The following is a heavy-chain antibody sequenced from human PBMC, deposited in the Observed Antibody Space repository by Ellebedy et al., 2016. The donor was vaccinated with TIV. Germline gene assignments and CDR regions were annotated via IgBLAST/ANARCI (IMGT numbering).Heavy chain of an antibody. CDR2: IYSGGST. Sequence: GESLKISCAASGFTVSNNYISWVRQAPGKVLEWVSVIYSGGSTYYADSVKGRFTISRDNSKNTVYLQMNSLRAEDTAVYYCARGVISGYWGQGTLVTVSS. D-gene: IGHD3-16*02. J-gene: IGHJ4*02. CDR1: GFTVSNNY. V-gene: IGHV3-53*01. CDR3: ARGVISGY.